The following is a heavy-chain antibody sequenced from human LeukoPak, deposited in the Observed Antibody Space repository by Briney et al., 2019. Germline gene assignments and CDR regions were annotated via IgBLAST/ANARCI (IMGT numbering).Heavy chain of an antibody. CDR2: ISSYNGNT. J-gene: IGHJ4*02. CDR1: VYTFTSYG. Sequence: ASVKVSCKASVYTFTSYGISWVRQAPGQGLEWMGWISSYNGNTNYAQKLQGRVTMTTDTHTRTAYMELRSMRSDDTAVYYCARAPYGDYDSVFGESDYWGQGTLVTVSS. CDR3: ARAPYGDYDSVFGESDY. D-gene: IGHD4-17*01. V-gene: IGHV1-18*01.